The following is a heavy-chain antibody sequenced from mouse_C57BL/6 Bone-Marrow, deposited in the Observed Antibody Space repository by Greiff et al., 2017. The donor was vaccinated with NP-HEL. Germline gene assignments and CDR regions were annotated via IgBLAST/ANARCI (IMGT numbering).Heavy chain of an antibody. CDR3: TRSRLLRSPPEAY. D-gene: IGHD1-1*01. Sequence: QVQLKESGAELVRPGASVTLSCKASGYTFTDYEMHWVKQTPVHGLEWIGAIDPETGGTAYNQKFKGKAILTADKSSSTAYMELRSLTSEDSAVYYCTRSRLLRSPPEAYWGQGTLVTVSA. CDR2: IDPETGGT. V-gene: IGHV1-15*01. CDR1: GYTFTDYE. J-gene: IGHJ3*01.